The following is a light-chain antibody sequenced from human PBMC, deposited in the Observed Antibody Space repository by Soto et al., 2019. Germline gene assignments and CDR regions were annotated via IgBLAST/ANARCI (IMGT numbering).Light chain of an antibody. J-gene: IGLJ3*02. V-gene: IGLV2-14*01. Sequence: QSVLPQPASVSGSPGQSITISCTGTSSDVGGFNYVSWYQHYPGEAPKLLIYEVSNRPSGVSSRFSGSKSGNTASLTISGLQADDGGDYYCSSFTTSNTWVFGGGTKLTVL. CDR3: SSFTTSNTWV. CDR1: SSDVGGFNY. CDR2: EVS.